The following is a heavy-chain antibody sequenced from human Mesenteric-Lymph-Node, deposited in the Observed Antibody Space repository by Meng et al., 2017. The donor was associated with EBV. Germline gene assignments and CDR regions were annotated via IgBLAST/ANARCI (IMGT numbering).Heavy chain of an antibody. CDR2: ISSTSYYI. D-gene: IGHD2-2*01. CDR3: ARFSSTSEVDY. V-gene: IGHV3-21*02. Sequence: EVQLVESGGGLVKPGGSLILSGAASGFTFSSYKMHWVRQAPGKGLEWVSSISSTSYYIYYADSVQGRFTISRDNAENSLYLQMNSLRAEDTAVYYCARFSSTSEVDYWGQGTLVTVSS. J-gene: IGHJ4*02. CDR1: GFTFSSYK.